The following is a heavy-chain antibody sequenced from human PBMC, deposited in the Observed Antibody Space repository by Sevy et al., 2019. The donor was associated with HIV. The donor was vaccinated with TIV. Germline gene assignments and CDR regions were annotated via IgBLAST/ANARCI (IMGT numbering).Heavy chain of an antibody. J-gene: IGHJ4*02. V-gene: IGHV3-7*01. CDR3: ARAKDIRGIAAAGLDY. CDR2: IKQDGSEK. CDR1: GFTFSSYW. D-gene: IGHD6-13*01. Sequence: GGSLRLSCAASGFTFSSYWMSWVRQAPGKGLEWVANIKQDGSEKYYVDSVKGRFNISRDNAKNSLYLQMNSLRAEDTAVYYCARAKDIRGIAAAGLDYWGQGTLVTVSS.